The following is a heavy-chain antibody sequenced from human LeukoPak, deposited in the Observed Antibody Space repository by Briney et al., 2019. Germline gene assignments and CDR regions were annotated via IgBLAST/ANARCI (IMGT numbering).Heavy chain of an antibody. V-gene: IGHV4-34*01. CDR2: INHSGST. CDR3: ARPRIAAAGTSAFGY. D-gene: IGHD6-13*01. J-gene: IGHJ4*02. CDR1: GGSFSDYY. Sequence: SETLSLTCAVYGGSFSDYYWSWIRQPPGKGLEWIGEINHSGSTNYNPSLKSRVTISVDTSKNQFSLKLSSVTAADTAVYYCARPRIAAAGTSAFGYWGQGTLVTVSS.